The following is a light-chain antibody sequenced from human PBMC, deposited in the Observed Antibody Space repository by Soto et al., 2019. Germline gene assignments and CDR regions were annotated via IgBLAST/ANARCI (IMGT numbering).Light chain of an antibody. V-gene: IGLV2-8*01. CDR2: EVN. CDR1: SSDVGAYNY. CDR3: SSFGGSKV. Sequence: QSALTQPPSASGSPGLSVTVSCTGSSSDVGAYNYVSWYQQHPGKAPKLIIFEVNKRPSGVPDRFSGSKSGNTASLTVSGLQAEDEADYYCSSFGGSKVFGGGTKLTVL. J-gene: IGLJ2*01.